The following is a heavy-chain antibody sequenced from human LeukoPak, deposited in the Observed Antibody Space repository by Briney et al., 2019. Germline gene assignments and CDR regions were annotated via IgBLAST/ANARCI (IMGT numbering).Heavy chain of an antibody. Sequence: SETLSLTCTVSGGSISSYYWSWIRPPPGKGLEWIGYIYYSGSTNYNPSLKSRVTISVDTSKNQFSLKLSSVTAADTAVYYCARLPAYYDFWSGAQGYYYGMDVWGQGTTVTVSS. J-gene: IGHJ6*02. D-gene: IGHD3-3*01. V-gene: IGHV4-59*08. CDR2: IYYSGST. CDR1: GGSISSYY. CDR3: ARLPAYYDFWSGAQGYYYGMDV.